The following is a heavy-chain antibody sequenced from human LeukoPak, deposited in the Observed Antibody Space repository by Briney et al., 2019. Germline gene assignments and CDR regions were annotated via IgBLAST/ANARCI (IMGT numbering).Heavy chain of an antibody. Sequence: ASVKVSCKASGYTFTSYGISWVRQAPGQGLEWMGWISAYNGNTNYAQKLQGRVTMTTDTSTSTAYMELRSLRSDDTAVYYCARDRGGYGASTFDYWGQGTLVTVSS. CDR2: ISAYNGNT. D-gene: IGHD4-17*01. V-gene: IGHV1-18*01. CDR1: GYTFTSYG. CDR3: ARDRGGYGASTFDY. J-gene: IGHJ4*02.